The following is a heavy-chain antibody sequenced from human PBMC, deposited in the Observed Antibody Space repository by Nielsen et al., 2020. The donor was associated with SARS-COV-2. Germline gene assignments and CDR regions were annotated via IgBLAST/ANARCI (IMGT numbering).Heavy chain of an antibody. D-gene: IGHD6-13*01. CDR1: GGSISSGGYY. CDR2: IYYSGST. CDR3: ARTGIWYYMDV. Sequence: SETLSLTCTVSGGSISSGGYYWSWIRQHPGKGLEWIGYIYYSGSTYYNPSLKSRVTISVDTSKNQFSLKLSSVTAADTAVYYCARTGIWYYMDVWGKGTTVTVSS. V-gene: IGHV4-31*03. J-gene: IGHJ6*03.